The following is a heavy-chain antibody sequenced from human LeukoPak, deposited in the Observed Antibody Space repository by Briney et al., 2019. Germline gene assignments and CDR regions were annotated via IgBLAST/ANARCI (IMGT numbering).Heavy chain of an antibody. Sequence: PAGSLTLSCAASGFTCSSYAMHWVRQAPGEGLDWVAFIRYDGSNECYADSVKGRFTISRDNSENTLYLQMNSLRAEDTAVYYCARDTTYYYDSSGYAPLDYWGQGTLVTVSS. J-gene: IGHJ4*02. CDR3: ARDTTYYYDSSGYAPLDY. CDR1: GFTCSSYA. CDR2: IRYDGSNE. D-gene: IGHD3-22*01. V-gene: IGHV3-30*02.